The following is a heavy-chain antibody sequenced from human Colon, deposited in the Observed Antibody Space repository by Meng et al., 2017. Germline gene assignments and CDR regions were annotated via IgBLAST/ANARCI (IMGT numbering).Heavy chain of an antibody. J-gene: IGHJ3*02. CDR2: INPNSGGT. D-gene: IGHD5-12*01. CDR3: ARGVSIVAKIPLDAFDI. CDR1: GYTFTGYY. V-gene: IGHV1-2*02. Sequence: ASVKVSCKASGYTFTGYYMHWVRQAPGQGLEWMGWINPNSGGTNYAQKFQGRVTMTRDTSISTAYMELSRLRSDDTAVYYCARGVSIVAKIPLDAFDIWGQGTMVTVSS.